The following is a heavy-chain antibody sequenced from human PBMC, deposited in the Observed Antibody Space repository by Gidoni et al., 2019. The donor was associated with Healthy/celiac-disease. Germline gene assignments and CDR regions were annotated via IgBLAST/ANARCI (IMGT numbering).Heavy chain of an antibody. CDR1: GYTFTSYY. D-gene: IGHD3-22*01. CDR3: ARTYDSSGYYTEYYFDY. V-gene: IGHV1-46*03. CDR2: INPSGGST. J-gene: IGHJ4*02. Sequence: QVQLVQSGAEVKKPGASAKVSCKASGYTFTSYYMHWVRQAPGQGLEWMGIINPSGGSTSYAQKFQGRVTMTRDTSTSTVYMELSSLRSEDTAVYYCARTYDSSGYYTEYYFDYWGQGTLVTVSS.